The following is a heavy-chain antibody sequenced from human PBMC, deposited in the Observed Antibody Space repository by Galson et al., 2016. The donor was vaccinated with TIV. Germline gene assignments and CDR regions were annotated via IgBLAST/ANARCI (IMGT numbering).Heavy chain of an antibody. CDR1: GFSLSTSAVG. V-gene: IGHV2-70*11. Sequence: PALVKPTQTLTLTCTFSGFSLSTSAVGVGWICQPPGKALEWLARIDWDDDKYYSTSLKTRLTISKDTSKNQVVLTMTNMDPVDTATYYCARGTPGVAGGLGFWGQGTLVTVSS. CDR2: IDWDDDK. D-gene: IGHD6-13*01. CDR3: ARGTPGVAGGLGF. J-gene: IGHJ4*02.